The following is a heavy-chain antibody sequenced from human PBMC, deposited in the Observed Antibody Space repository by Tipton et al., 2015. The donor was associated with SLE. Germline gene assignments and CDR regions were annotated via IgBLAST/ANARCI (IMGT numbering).Heavy chain of an antibody. D-gene: IGHD6-13*01. J-gene: IGHJ4*02. CDR1: GGSFSGYY. Sequence: TLSLTCAVYGGSFSGYYWSWIRQPPGKGLEWIGEINHSGSTNYNPSLKSRVTISVDTSKNQFSLKLSSLTAADTAVYYCARHLNKGLAAASFDYWGQGTLVTVSS. V-gene: IGHV4-34*01. CDR3: ARHLNKGLAAASFDY. CDR2: INHSGST.